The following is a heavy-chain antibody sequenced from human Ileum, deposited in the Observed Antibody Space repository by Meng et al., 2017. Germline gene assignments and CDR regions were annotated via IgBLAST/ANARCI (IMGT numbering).Heavy chain of an antibody. CDR3: ERGGYNDYDRNFDN. J-gene: IGHJ4*02. V-gene: IGHV3-74*03. D-gene: IGHD5-12*01. CDR1: GFNFRTYW. Sequence: EVQLVQSGGGLIQPGGSLRLSCAASGFNFRTYWMHWVRQVPGKGLVWVSRIKGDESSTTYADSVKGRFTISRDNAQNTVYLQMNSLRAEDTAVYYCERGGYNDYDRNFDNWGQGTLVTVSS. CDR2: IKGDESST.